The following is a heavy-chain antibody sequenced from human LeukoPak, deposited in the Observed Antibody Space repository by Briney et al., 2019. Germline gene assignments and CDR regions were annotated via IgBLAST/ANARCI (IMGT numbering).Heavy chain of an antibody. CDR2: IIPIFGTA. J-gene: IGHJ4*02. V-gene: IGHV1-69*06. D-gene: IGHD3-10*01. Sequence: SVKVSCKASGGTFISYAISWVRQAPGQGLEWMGGIIPIFGTANYAQKFQGRVTITADKSTSTAYMELSSLRSEDTAVYYCARARTTMVRGVIIILGYWGQGTLVTVSS. CDR1: GGTFISYA. CDR3: ARARTTMVRGVIIILGY.